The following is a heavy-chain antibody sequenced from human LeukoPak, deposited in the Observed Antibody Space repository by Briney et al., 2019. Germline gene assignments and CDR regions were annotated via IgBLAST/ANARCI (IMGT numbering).Heavy chain of an antibody. CDR2: MNPNSGNT. J-gene: IGHJ6*03. V-gene: IGHV1-8*01. CDR3: ARAISGYSYGYYYYYYMDV. Sequence: ASVKASCKASGYTFTSYDINWVRQATGQGLEWMGWMNPNSGNTGYAQKFQGRVTMTRNTSISTAYMELSSLRSEDTAVYYCARAISGYSYGYYYYYYMDVWGKGTTVTVSS. D-gene: IGHD5-18*01. CDR1: GYTFTSYD.